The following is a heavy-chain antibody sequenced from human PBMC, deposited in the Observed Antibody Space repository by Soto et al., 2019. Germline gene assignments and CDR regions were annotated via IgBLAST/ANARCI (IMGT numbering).Heavy chain of an antibody. CDR1: GYTFTNYY. J-gene: IGHJ4*02. CDR3: ARFVAGTGHDC. D-gene: IGHD6-13*01. V-gene: IGHV1-46*03. Sequence: ASVKVSCKASGYTFTNYYMHWVRQAPGQGLEWMGIINPSGGSTTYAQNFQGRVTMTRDTSTSTVYMELSSLRSEDTAVYYCARFVAGTGHDCWGQGTLVTVSA. CDR2: INPSGGST.